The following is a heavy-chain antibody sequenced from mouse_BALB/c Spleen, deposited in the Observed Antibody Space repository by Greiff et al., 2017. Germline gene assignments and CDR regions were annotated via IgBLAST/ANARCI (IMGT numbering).Heavy chain of an antibody. CDR2: IYPGNSDT. V-gene: IGHV1-5*01. CDR3: TRDYGSSYAYYFDD. D-gene: IGHD1-1*01. Sequence: EVQLQQSGTVLARPGASVKMSCKASGYTFTSYWMHWVKQRPGQGLEWIGAIYPGNSDTSYNQKFKGKAKLTAVTSTSTAYMELSSLTNEDSAVYYCTRDYGSSYAYYFDDWGQGTTLTVSS. J-gene: IGHJ2*01. CDR1: GYTFTSYW.